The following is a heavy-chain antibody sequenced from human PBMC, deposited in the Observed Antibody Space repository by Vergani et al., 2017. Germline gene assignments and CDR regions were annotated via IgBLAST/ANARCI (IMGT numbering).Heavy chain of an antibody. CDR3: ARDPLDIVATYTEYYSSYCIDV. CDR2: IYSGGRT. J-gene: IGHJ6*02. V-gene: IGHV3-53*04. Sequence: EVQLVESGGGLVQPGGSLRLSCAASGFTVSSNYMSWVRQAPGKGLEWVCVIYSGGRTYYADSVQGRFSISRHNSKNPQYLQMNSLSAEDTAVYYCARDPLDIVATYTEYYSSYCIDVCGQGTAVTVS. CDR1: GFTVSSNY. D-gene: IGHD5-12*01.